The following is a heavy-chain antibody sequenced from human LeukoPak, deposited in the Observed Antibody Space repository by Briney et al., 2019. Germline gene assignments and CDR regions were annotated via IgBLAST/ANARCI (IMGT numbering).Heavy chain of an antibody. D-gene: IGHD2-21*01. CDR3: ARDDWTS. V-gene: IGHV3-23*01. J-gene: IGHJ4*02. CDR1: GFTFSDHA. Sequence: PGGSLRLSCAASGFTFSDHAMSWVRQAPAKGLEWVSSINGNGGGSYYIDSVKGRFTVSRDNSNSTLLLYLNSLRAEDTAVYYCARDDWTSWGQGTLVTVSS. CDR2: INGNGGGS.